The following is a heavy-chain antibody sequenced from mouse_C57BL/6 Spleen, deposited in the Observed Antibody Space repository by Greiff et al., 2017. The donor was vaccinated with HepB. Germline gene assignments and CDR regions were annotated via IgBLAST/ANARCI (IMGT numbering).Heavy chain of an antibody. J-gene: IGHJ2*01. CDR3: ARNYGGRGYYFDY. V-gene: IGHV2-2*01. D-gene: IGHD1-1*02. Sequence: VQLVESGPGLVQPSQSLSITCTVSGFSLTSYGVHWVRQSPGKGLEWLGVIWSGGSTDYNAAFISRLSISKDNSKSQVFFKMNSLQADDTAIYYCARNYGGRGYYFDYWGQGTTLTVSS. CDR1: GFSLTSYG. CDR2: IWSGGST.